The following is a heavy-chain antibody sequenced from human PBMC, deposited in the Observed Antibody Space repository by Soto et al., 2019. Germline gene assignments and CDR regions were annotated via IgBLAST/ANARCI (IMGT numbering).Heavy chain of an antibody. CDR1: GYTFTSYG. Sequence: ASVKVSCKASGYTFTSYGISWVRQAPGQGLEWMGWISAYNGNTNYAQKLQGRVTMTTDTSTSTAYMELSSLTSDDTAVYYCAAYSSAWTGFVYWGQGALVTVSS. CDR3: AAYSSAWTGFVY. J-gene: IGHJ4*02. V-gene: IGHV1-18*01. D-gene: IGHD6-19*01. CDR2: ISAYNGNT.